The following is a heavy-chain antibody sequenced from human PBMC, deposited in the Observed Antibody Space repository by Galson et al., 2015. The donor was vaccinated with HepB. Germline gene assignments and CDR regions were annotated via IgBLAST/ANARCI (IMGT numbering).Heavy chain of an antibody. CDR1: GFTFGDYA. D-gene: IGHD7-27*01. Sequence: SLRLSCAASGFTFGDYAMSWFRQAPGKGLEWVGFIRSKAYGGTTEYAASVKGRFTISRDDSKSIAYLQMNSLKTEDTAVYYCTRQSTTNWGFRAYYFDYWGQGTLVTVSS. V-gene: IGHV3-49*03. CDR2: IRSKAYGGTT. CDR3: TRQSTTNWGFRAYYFDY. J-gene: IGHJ4*02.